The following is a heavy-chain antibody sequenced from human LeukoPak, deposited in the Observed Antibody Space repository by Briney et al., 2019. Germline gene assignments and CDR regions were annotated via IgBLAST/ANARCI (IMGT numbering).Heavy chain of an antibody. V-gene: IGHV3-33*01. J-gene: IGHJ4*02. CDR2: IWYDGSNK. CDR3: ARRRYYDFWRGYYSIDY. D-gene: IGHD3-3*01. Sequence: GRSLRLSCAASGFTFSSYGMHWVRQAPGKGLEWVAVIWYDGSNKYYADSVKGRFTISRDNSKNTLYLQMNSLRAEDTAVYYCARRRYYDFWRGYYSIDYWGQGTLVTVSS. CDR1: GFTFSSYG.